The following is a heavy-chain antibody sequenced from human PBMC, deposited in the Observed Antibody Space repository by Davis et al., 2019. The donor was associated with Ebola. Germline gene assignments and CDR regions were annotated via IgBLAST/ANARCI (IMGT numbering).Heavy chain of an antibody. J-gene: IGHJ6*04. CDR3: YYGMDV. Sequence: PGGSLRLSCDASGLTVRNTHMSWVRQAPGKGLEWVSGIYGGDTHYADSVKGRFTISRDNSKNTAVYYCARAPSHTAMAAYYYYGMDVWGKGTTVTVSS. V-gene: IGHV3-53*01. CDR2: IYGGDT. CDR1: GLTVRNTH. D-gene: IGHD5-18*01.